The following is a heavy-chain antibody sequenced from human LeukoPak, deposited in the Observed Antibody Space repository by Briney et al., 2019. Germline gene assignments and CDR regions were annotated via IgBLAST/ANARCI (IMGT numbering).Heavy chain of an antibody. CDR2: ISAYNGNT. V-gene: IGHV1-18*01. CDR1: GYTFTSYG. J-gene: IGHJ6*03. CDR3: ARSLDYYYYMDV. Sequence: ASVKVSCKASGYTFTSYGIRWVRQAPGQGLEWMGWISAYNGNTNYAQKLQGRVTMTTHTSTNTAYMELRSLRTDDTAVYYCARSLDYYYYMDVWGKGTTVTVSS.